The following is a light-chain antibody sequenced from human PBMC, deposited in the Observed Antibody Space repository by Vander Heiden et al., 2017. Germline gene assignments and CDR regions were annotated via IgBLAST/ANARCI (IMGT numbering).Light chain of an antibody. CDR1: QDIRNH. J-gene: IGKJ2*01. V-gene: IGKV1-33*01. CDR3: QQYDSLPPMYT. Sequence: DIQMTQSPSSLSASVGDRVTITCQASQDIRNHLNWYQQKPGKAPKLLIYDASNLEPGVPSRFSGSGSGTDFTFTISSLQPEDIATYYCQQYDSLPPMYTFGQGTKLXIK. CDR2: DAS.